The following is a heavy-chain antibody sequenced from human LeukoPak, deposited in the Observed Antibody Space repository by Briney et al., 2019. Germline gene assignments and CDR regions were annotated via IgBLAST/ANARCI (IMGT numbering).Heavy chain of an antibody. D-gene: IGHD3-3*01. CDR1: GVSISSSSHY. CDR2: IYYSGTT. Sequence: SETLSLTCTVSGVSISSSSHYWGWIRQPPGKGLEWIGSIYYSGTTYYNPSLRSRVTISVDTSKNQISLKLSSVTAADTAMYYCARGTNVDAFDIWGQGTMVTVSS. J-gene: IGHJ3*02. V-gene: IGHV4-39*07. CDR3: ARGTNVDAFDI.